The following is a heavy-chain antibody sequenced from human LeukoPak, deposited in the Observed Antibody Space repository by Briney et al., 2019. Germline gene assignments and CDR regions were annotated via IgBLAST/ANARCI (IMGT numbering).Heavy chain of an antibody. CDR1: GYTFTSYG. V-gene: IGHV1-18*01. CDR2: ISAYNGNT. J-gene: IGHJ6*02. CDR3: ARGYCSSSSCYLYYYYGMDV. Sequence: ASVKVSCKASGYTFTSYGFSWVRQAPGQGLEWMGWISAYNGNTNYAQKLQGRVTMTTDTSTSTAYMDLRSLRSDDTAVYYCARGYCSSSSCYLYYYYGMDVWGQGTTVTVSS. D-gene: IGHD2-2*01.